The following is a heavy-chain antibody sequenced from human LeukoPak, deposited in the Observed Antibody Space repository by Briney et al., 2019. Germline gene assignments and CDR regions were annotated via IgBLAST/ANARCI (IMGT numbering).Heavy chain of an antibody. CDR3: ARAGNLDYYGSGSVYY. V-gene: IGHV1-18*01. CDR2: INPNSVGT. Sequence: ASVKVSCKASGYTFTSYGISWVRQAPGQGREWMGWINPNSVGTNYAQKLQGRVTMTSDTSTSTAYMVLRSLRSDDTAVYYCARAGNLDYYGSGSVYYWGQGTLVTVSS. D-gene: IGHD3-10*01. J-gene: IGHJ4*02. CDR1: GYTFTSYG.